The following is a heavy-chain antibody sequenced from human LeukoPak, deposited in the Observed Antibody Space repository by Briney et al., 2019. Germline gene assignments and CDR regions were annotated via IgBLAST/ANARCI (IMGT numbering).Heavy chain of an antibody. Sequence: GGSLRLSCAASGFTFSSYSMNWVRQAPGKGLEWVSYISSSGDTIYYADSVKGRFTISRDNAKNSLYLQMNSLRAEDTAVYYCAKEVVVVITTPTEAGFDYWGQGTLVTVSS. D-gene: IGHD3-22*01. V-gene: IGHV3-48*04. CDR1: GFTFSSYS. J-gene: IGHJ4*02. CDR2: ISSSGDTI. CDR3: AKEVVVVITTPTEAGFDY.